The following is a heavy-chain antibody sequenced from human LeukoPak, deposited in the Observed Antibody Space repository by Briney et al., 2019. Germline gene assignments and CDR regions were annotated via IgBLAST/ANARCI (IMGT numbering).Heavy chain of an antibody. CDR3: ARVAAAGTSHYYYYYYMDV. V-gene: IGHV3-21*01. Sequence: GGSLRLSCAASGFTFSSYSMNWVRQAPGKGLEWVSSISSSSSYIYYADSVKGRFTISRDNAKNSLYLQMNSLRAEDTAVYYCARVAAAGTSHYYYYYYMDVWGKGTTVTVSS. D-gene: IGHD6-13*01. J-gene: IGHJ6*03. CDR2: ISSSSSYI. CDR1: GFTFSSYS.